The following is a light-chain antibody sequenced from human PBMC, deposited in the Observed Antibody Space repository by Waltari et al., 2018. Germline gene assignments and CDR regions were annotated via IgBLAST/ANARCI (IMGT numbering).Light chain of an antibody. Sequence: EIVMTQSPATLSVFPGERATLSCRASQSVATYLAWYQQKPGQAPRLLIYGASTRPTGIPARFSGGGSGTEFTITISSLQSEDFAVYYCQQYNNWPLLTFGGGTRVEIK. CDR1: QSVATY. V-gene: IGKV3-15*01. CDR3: QQYNNWPLLT. J-gene: IGKJ4*01. CDR2: GAS.